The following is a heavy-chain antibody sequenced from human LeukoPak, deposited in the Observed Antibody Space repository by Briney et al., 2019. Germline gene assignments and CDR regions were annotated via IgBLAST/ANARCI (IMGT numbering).Heavy chain of an antibody. J-gene: IGHJ4*02. CDR1: GFTFSSYG. V-gene: IGHV3-30*02. CDR3: ARASGYVGGGFDY. CDR2: IRYDGSNK. Sequence: GGSLRLSCAASGFTFSSYGMHWVRQAPGKGLEWAAFIRYDGSNKYYADSVKGRFTISRDNSKNTLYLQMNSLRAEDAAVYYCARASGYVGGGFDYWGQGTLVTVSS. D-gene: IGHD5-12*01.